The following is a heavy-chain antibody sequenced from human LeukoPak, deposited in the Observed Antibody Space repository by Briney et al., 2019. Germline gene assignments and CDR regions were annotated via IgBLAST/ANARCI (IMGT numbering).Heavy chain of an antibody. CDR1: GFTVVTYG. J-gene: IGHJ4*02. CDR2: IWNDGSQT. V-gene: IGHV3-33*07. D-gene: IGHD6-19*01. Sequence: GGSLRLSCAPSGFTVVTYGMYWFRQAPGKGLEWGAIIWNDGSQTYYGESVKGRFTISKDVSKNTVYLQMNSLRVEDTAVYYCARASGYGRGWPSEYWGQGTQVTVAS. CDR3: ARASGYGRGWPSEY.